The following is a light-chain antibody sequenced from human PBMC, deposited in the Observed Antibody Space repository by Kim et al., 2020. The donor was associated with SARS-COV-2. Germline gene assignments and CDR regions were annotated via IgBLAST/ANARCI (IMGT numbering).Light chain of an antibody. J-gene: IGKJ4*01. V-gene: IGKV1-33*01. Sequence: DIQMTQSPSSLSASVGDRVTITCQASQDITNYLSWYQQKPGKAPKLLIYDASNLETGVPSRFSGSGSGTYFTFTISSLQPEDIATYYCQQYETLPLTFGGGTKVDIK. CDR3: QQYETLPLT. CDR2: DAS. CDR1: QDITNY.